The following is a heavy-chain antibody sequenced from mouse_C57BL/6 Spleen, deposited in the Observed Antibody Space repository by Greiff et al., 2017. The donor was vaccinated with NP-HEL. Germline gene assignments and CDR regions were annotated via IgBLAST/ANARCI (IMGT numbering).Heavy chain of an antibody. CDR2: IDPNSGGT. Sequence: VQLQQPGAELVKPGASVTLSCKASGYTFTSSWLHWVQPRPGRGLEWIGRIDPNSGGTKYNEKFKSKATLTVDKPSSTAYMQLSSLTSEDAAVYYCARDYGSPHWYFDVWGTGTTVTVSS. J-gene: IGHJ1*03. V-gene: IGHV1-72*01. CDR3: ARDYGSPHWYFDV. CDR1: GYTFTSSW. D-gene: IGHD1-1*01.